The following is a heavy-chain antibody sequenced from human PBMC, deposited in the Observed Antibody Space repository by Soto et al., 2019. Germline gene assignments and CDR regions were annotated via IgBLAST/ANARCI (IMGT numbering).Heavy chain of an antibody. CDR3: ARDRARALLWFGPKAP. CDR2: ISAYNGNT. CDR1: GYTFTSYG. D-gene: IGHD3-10*01. V-gene: IGHV1-18*01. J-gene: IGHJ5*02. Sequence: GXSVKVSKKASGYTFTSYGIIWVRQAPGQGLEWMGWISAYNGNTNYAQKLQGRVTMTTDTSTSTAYMELRSLRSDDTAVYYCARDRARALLWFGPKAPWGQGTLVTVSS.